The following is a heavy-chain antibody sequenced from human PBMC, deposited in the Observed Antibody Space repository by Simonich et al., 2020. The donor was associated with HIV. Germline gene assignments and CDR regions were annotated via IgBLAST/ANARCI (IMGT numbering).Heavy chain of an antibody. CDR3: ATHGPGSYSSALDI. CDR1: GYTFTDYN. J-gene: IGHJ3*02. CDR2: VNPNRGGT. V-gene: IGHV1-2*06. Sequence: QVQLVQSGAEVKKPGASVKVSCKASGYTFTDYNIHWVRQAPGQGLGGRGRVNPNRGGTDYPQKFQGRVTMTRDKSITTAYMELSRLRSDDTAFYYCATHGPGSYSSALDIWGQGTMVTVSS. D-gene: IGHD1-26*01.